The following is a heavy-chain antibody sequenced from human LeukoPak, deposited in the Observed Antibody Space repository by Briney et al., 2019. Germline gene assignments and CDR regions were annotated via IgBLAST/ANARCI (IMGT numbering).Heavy chain of an antibody. CDR3: AAGSGWLIDS. CDR2: IKQDGSDI. J-gene: IGHJ4*02. Sequence: GGSLRLSCAASGFTFSNLWMSWVRQAPGKGLEWVANIKQDGSDIYYVDSVKGRFTISRDNAKSSLYLQTSRLTAEDTGVYYCAAGSGWLIDSRGQGTLVTVSS. V-gene: IGHV3-7*05. CDR1: GFTFSNLW. D-gene: IGHD6-19*01.